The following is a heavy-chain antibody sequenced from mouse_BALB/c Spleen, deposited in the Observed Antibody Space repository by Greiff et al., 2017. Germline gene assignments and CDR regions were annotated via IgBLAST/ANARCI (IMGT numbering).Heavy chain of an antibody. V-gene: IGHV5-17*02. CDR1: GFTFSSFG. CDR3: ARGQFNGGNYFDY. Sequence: DVQLVESGGGLVQPGGSRKLSCAASGFTFSSFGMHWVRQAPEKGLEWVAYISSGSSTIYYADTVKGRFTIARDNPKNTLFLQMTSLRSEDTAMYYCARGQFNGGNYFDYWGQGTTLTVSS. CDR2: ISSGSSTI. J-gene: IGHJ2*01.